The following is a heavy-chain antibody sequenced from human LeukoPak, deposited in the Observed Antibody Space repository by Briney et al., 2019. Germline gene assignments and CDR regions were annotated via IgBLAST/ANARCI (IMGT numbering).Heavy chain of an antibody. J-gene: IGHJ4*02. D-gene: IGHD3-16*01. CDR2: ISPNSGDT. V-gene: IGHV1-2*02. CDR1: GYTFTGYF. Sequence: GASVKVSCKASGYTFTGYFIHWVRQAPGQGLEWMGWISPNSGDTNYAQKFQGRVSMTRDTSTRTAYLEVSSLRSDDTAVYYCARVWDLRERPFDYWGQGTLVTVSS. CDR3: ARVWDLRERPFDY.